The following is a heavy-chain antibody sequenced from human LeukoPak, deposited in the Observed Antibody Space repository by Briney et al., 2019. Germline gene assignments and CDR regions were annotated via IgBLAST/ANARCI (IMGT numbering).Heavy chain of an antibody. CDR2: IYSGGST. V-gene: IGHV3-53*01. J-gene: IGHJ6*03. Sequence: GGSLRLSCAASGFTVSSNYMSWVRQAPGKGLEWVSVIYSGGSTYYADSVKGRFTISRDNAKNSLYLQMNSLRAEDTAVYYCARATGYYYYYYYYMDVWGKGTTVTISS. D-gene: IGHD3-9*01. CDR1: GFTVSSNY. CDR3: ARATGYYYYYYYYMDV.